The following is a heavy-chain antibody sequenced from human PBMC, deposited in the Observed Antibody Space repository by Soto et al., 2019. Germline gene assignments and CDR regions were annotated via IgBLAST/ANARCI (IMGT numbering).Heavy chain of an antibody. CDR2: IIPLSGTT. V-gene: IGHV1-69*13. J-gene: IGHJ4*02. CDR3: ARGPDRSGFYLFDY. CDR1: GGSFSNHA. Sequence: AASVKVSCKASGGSFSNHAVSWVRQAPGQGPEWMGGIIPLSGTTNYPQKFQGRVTITADESMTTAYMELSSLRYEDSAVYYCARGPDRSGFYLFDYWGQGTLVTVSS. D-gene: IGHD3-22*01.